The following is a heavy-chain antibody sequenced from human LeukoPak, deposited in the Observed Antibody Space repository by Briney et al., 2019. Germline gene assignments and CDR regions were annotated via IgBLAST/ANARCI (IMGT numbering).Heavy chain of an antibody. D-gene: IGHD6-13*01. CDR1: GFNFGDYG. CDR3: AKASGYSSSWTPYYFDY. CDR2: ISGSGGST. V-gene: IGHV3-23*01. J-gene: IGHJ4*02. Sequence: GGSLRLSCAASGFNFGDYGMSWVRQAPGKGLEWVSAISGSGGSTYYADSVKGRFTISRDNSKNTLYLQMNSLRAEDTAVYYCAKASGYSSSWTPYYFDYWGQGTLVTVSS.